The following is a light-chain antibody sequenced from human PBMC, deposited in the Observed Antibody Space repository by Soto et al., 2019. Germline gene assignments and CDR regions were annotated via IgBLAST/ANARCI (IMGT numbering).Light chain of an antibody. CDR1: QGISSY. CDR3: QQLNSYPRIT. CDR2: AAS. V-gene: IGKV1-9*01. J-gene: IGKJ5*01. Sequence: IQLTQSPSSLSASVGDRVTITCRASQGISSYLAWYQQKPGKAPKLLIYAASTLQSGVPSRLSGSGSGTEFTLTISSLQPEDFATYYCQQLNSYPRITFGQGTRLEIK.